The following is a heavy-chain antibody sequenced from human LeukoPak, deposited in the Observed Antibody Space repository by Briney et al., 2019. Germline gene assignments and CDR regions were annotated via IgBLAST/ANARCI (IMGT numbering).Heavy chain of an antibody. D-gene: IGHD6-6*01. CDR2: LHPEDREV. V-gene: IGHV1-24*01. CDR3: ATAEQLV. CDR1: GDTLTEIS. Sequence: VSVKVSCRLSGDTLTEISIHWVRQTPGKGLEWMGGLHPEDREVIYAQKFQGRVTMTEDSSTDTAYMDLRSLRSEDTAVYYCATAEQLVWGQGTLVTVSS. J-gene: IGHJ4*02.